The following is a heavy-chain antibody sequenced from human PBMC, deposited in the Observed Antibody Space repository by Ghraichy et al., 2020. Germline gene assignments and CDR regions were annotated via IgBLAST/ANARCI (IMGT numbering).Heavy chain of an antibody. V-gene: IGHV3-9*01. Sequence: GGSLRLSCAASGFTFDDYAMHWVRQAPGKGLEWVSGISWNSGSIGYADSVKGRFTISRDNAKNSLYLQMNSLRAEDTALYYCAKGASGYYDSSGTGGDYWGQGTLVTVSS. CDR2: ISWNSGSI. CDR3: AKGASGYYDSSGTGGDY. J-gene: IGHJ4*02. D-gene: IGHD3-22*01. CDR1: GFTFDDYA.